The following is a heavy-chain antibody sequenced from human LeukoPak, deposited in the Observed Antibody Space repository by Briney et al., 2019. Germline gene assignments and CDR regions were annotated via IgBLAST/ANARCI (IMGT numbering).Heavy chain of an antibody. CDR3: ATEFYSNGYNF. CDR1: GFTFSSAW. Sequence: TGGSLRLSCPGSGFTFSSAWMTWVRQIPGKGLEWVGHIKSRTDGGTTDYAAPVKGRFTISRDDSKNTVYLQMNSLKTEDSAVYFCATEFYSNGYNFRGQGTLVIVSS. CDR2: IKSRTDGGTT. V-gene: IGHV3-15*01. D-gene: IGHD5-24*01. J-gene: IGHJ4*02.